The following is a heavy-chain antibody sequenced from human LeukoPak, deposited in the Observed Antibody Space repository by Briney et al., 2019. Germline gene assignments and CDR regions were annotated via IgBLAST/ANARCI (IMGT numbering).Heavy chain of an antibody. CDR1: GFTVSSNY. CDR3: ARGPRGSGGQYYYYGMDV. Sequence: PGGSLRLSCAASGFTVSSNYMSWVRQAPGKGLGWVSVIYSGGSTYYADSVKGRFTISRHNSKNTLYLQMNSLRAEDTAVYYCARGPRGSGGQYYYYGMDVWGQGTTVTVSS. J-gene: IGHJ6*02. CDR2: IYSGGST. D-gene: IGHD4-23*01. V-gene: IGHV3-53*04.